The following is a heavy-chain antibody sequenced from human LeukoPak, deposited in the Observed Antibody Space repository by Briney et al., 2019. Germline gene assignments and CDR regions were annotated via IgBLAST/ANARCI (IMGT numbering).Heavy chain of an antibody. CDR1: GFTFSSYW. D-gene: IGHD6-13*01. CDR2: IKQDGSEK. J-gene: IGHJ4*02. V-gene: IGHV3-7*01. CDR3: ARDHIAGPKGY. Sequence: GGSLRLSCAASGFTFSSYWMSWVRQAPGKGLEWVANIKQDGSEKYYVDSVKGRFTISRDNAKNSLYMQMNSLRAEDTAVYYCARDHIAGPKGYWGQGTLVTVSS.